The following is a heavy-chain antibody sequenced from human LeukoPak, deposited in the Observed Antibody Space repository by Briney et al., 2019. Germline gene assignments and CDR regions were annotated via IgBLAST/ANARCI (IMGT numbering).Heavy chain of an antibody. CDR3: ASDSGWYSGPDYFDY. D-gene: IGHD6-19*01. V-gene: IGHV3-66*01. CDR2: IYSGGST. J-gene: IGHJ4*02. Sequence: GGSLRLSCAASGFTVSSNYMSWVRQAPGKGLEWVSVIYSGGSTYYEDSVKGRFTISRENSKKKTYHQMNNLSTEDTAGYYCASDSGWYSGPDYFDYWGQGTLVTVSS. CDR1: GFTVSSNY.